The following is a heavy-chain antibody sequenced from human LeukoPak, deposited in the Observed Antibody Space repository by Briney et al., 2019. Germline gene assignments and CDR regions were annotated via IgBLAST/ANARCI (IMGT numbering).Heavy chain of an antibody. CDR2: IWYDGSNK. CDR1: GFTFSRYA. CDR3: ARDPCSSTSCYVYMDV. J-gene: IGHJ6*03. D-gene: IGHD2-2*01. V-gene: IGHV3-33*08. Sequence: PGGSLRLSCAASGFTFSRYAMSWVRQAPGKGLEWVAVIWYDGSNKYYADSVKGRFTISRDNSKNTLYLQMNSLRAEDTAVYYCARDPCSSTSCYVYMDVWGKGTTVTVSS.